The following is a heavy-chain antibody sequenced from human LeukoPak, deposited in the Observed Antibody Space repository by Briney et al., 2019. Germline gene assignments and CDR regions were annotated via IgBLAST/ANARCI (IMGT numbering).Heavy chain of an antibody. D-gene: IGHD2-21*02. CDR1: GFTFKTHA. CDR3: AKGFLLAYCGGDCYSAYYGMDV. Sequence: GGSLRLSCAASGFTFKTHAMSWVRQAPGKGLEWVSAISGSGGSTYYADSVKGRFTISRDDSKNTLYLQMNSLRAEDTAVYYCAKGFLLAYCGGDCYSAYYGMDVWGQGTTVTVSS. V-gene: IGHV3-23*01. CDR2: ISGSGGST. J-gene: IGHJ6*02.